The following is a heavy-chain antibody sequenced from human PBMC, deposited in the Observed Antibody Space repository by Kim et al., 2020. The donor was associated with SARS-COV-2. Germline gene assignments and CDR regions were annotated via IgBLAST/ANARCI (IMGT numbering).Heavy chain of an antibody. D-gene: IGHD6-19*01. CDR2: ISWNSGSI. CDR1: GFTFGDYA. Sequence: GGSLRLSCAASGFTFGDYAMHWVRQAPGKGLEWVSGISWNSGSIGYADSVKGRFTISRDNAKNSLYLQMNSLRAEDTALYYCAKATAVAGTVDYWGQGTLVTVSS. CDR3: AKATAVAGTVDY. J-gene: IGHJ4*02. V-gene: IGHV3-9*01.